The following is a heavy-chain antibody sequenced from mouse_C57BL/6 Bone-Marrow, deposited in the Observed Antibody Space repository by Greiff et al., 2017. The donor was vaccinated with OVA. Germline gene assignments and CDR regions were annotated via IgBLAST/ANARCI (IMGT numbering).Heavy chain of an antibody. Sequence: QVQLQQPGAELVKPGASVKLSCKASGYTFTSYWMQWVKQRPGQGLEWIGEIDPSDSYTNYNQKFKGKATLTVDTSSSTASMQLSSLTSEDSAVYYCARSDYGSSYEGYFDGWGTRTTVTVSS. V-gene: IGHV1-50*01. D-gene: IGHD1-1*01. CDR1: GYTFTSYW. CDR2: IDPSDSYT. J-gene: IGHJ1*03. CDR3: ARSDYGSSYEGYFDG.